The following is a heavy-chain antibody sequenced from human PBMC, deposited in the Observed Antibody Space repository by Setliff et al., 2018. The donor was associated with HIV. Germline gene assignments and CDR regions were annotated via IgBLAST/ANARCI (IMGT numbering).Heavy chain of an antibody. D-gene: IGHD6-19*01. CDR2: VRSKASSGTK. J-gene: IGHJ4*02. CDR1: GFNFDDYD. CDR3: SVYSSGWHRDFDY. Sequence: AGGSLRLSCTASGFNFDDYDMSWVRQAPGKGLEWVGFVRSKASSGTKDYAASVKGRFSISRDDSKSTAYLQMTSLKTEDTAMYYCSVYSSGWHRDFDYWGQGTLVTVSS. V-gene: IGHV3-49*04.